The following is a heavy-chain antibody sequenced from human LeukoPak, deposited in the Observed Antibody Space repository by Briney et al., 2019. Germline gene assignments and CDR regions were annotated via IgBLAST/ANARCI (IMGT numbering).Heavy chain of an antibody. CDR1: GYTLTELS. D-gene: IGHD2-2*01. V-gene: IGHV1-24*01. J-gene: IGHJ4*02. CDR3: ATLVPAAFTDSDY. CDR2: FDPEDGET. Sequence: ASVKVSCKVSGYTLTELSMHWVRQAPGRGLEWMGGFDPEDGETIYAQKFQGRVTMTEDTSTDTAYMELSSLRSEDTAVYYCATLVPAAFTDSDYWGQGTLVTVSS.